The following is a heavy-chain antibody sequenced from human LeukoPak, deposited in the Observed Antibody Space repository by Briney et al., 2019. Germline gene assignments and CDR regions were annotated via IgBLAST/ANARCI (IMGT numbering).Heavy chain of an antibody. Sequence: GASVKVSCKASGYTFSNYDIDWVRQATGQGPEWMGWMNPKSGSTGYAQKFQGRVTMTRDTSISTAYMELSSLTSEDTAKYYCARGPRDYDESIRYNWFDPWGQGTPVTVSS. V-gene: IGHV1-8*01. CDR3: ARGPRDYDESIRYNWFDP. D-gene: IGHD4-17*01. CDR2: MNPKSGST. CDR1: GYTFSNYD. J-gene: IGHJ5*02.